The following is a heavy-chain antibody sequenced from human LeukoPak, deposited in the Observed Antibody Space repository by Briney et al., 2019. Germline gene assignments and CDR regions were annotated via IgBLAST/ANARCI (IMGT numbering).Heavy chain of an antibody. V-gene: IGHV1-2*02. J-gene: IGHJ4*02. CDR1: GYRFTVYY. Sequence: GAPVKVSCKASGYRFTVYYMHWVRQAPGKGLEWMGWINPNSGGTHYAQKFLGRVTMTRDTSISTAYMELSRLTSDDTALYYCATLYGDYVTSDYWGQGTLVTVSS. D-gene: IGHD4-17*01. CDR2: INPNSGGT. CDR3: ATLYGDYVTSDY.